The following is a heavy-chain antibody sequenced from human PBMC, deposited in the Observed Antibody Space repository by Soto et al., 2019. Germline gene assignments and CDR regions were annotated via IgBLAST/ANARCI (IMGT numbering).Heavy chain of an antibody. V-gene: IGHV3-23*01. Sequence: GGSLRLSCAASGFTFSSYAMSWVRQAPGKGLEWVSAISGSGGSTYYADSVKGRFTISRDNSKDTLYLQMNSLKAEDTAVYYCARDLTYYDFWSGYSSANYYYYGLDVWGQGTTVTVSS. CDR1: GFTFSSYA. J-gene: IGHJ6*02. CDR2: ISGSGGST. D-gene: IGHD3-3*01. CDR3: ARDLTYYDFWSGYSSANYYYYGLDV.